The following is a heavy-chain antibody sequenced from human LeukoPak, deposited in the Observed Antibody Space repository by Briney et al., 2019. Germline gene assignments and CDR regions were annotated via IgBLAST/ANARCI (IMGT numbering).Heavy chain of an antibody. Sequence: GGSLRLSCAASGFTFSSYWMSWVRQAPGKGLEWVSHITASGTAMFYADSVKGRFTISRDNAKNSLYLQMNSLRDEDTAVYYCASSGSYRFDYWGQGTLVTVSS. CDR2: ITASGTAM. CDR1: GFTFSSYW. CDR3: ASSGSYRFDY. V-gene: IGHV3-48*02. D-gene: IGHD1-26*01. J-gene: IGHJ4*02.